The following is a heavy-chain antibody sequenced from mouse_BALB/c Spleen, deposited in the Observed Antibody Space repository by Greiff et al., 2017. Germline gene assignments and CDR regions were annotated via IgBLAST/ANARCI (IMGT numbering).Heavy chain of an antibody. CDR2: SRNKANDYTT. V-gene: IGHV7-1*02. J-gene: IGHJ1*01. Sequence: EVKLVESGGGLVQPGGSLRLSCATSGFTFSDFYMEWVRQPPGKRLEWIAASRNKANDYTTEYSASVKGRFIVSRDTSQSILYLQMNALRAEDTAIYYCARYAKVYYGYRYFDVWGAGTTVTVSS. CDR1: GFTFSDFY. CDR3: ARYAKVYYGYRYFDV. D-gene: IGHD1-1*01.